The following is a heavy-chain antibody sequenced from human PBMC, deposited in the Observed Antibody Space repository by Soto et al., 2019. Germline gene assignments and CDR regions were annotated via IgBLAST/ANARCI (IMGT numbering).Heavy chain of an antibody. V-gene: IGHV4-30-4*01. CDR1: GGSISSGGSY. Sequence: SETLSLTCTVSGGSISSGGSYWGWIRQPPGKGLEWIGYIYYSGNTILNPSLRSRVTLSVDTSKSQFSLNLSSVTAADTAVYYCVRYCSTTKCPFDYWGQGTLVTVSS. D-gene: IGHD2-2*01. J-gene: IGHJ4*02. CDR3: VRYCSTTKCPFDY. CDR2: IYYSGNT.